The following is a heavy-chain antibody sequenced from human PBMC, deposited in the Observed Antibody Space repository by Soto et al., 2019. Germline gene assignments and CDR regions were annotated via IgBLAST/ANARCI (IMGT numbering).Heavy chain of an antibody. V-gene: IGHV5-51*01. Sequence: GEALKISCKVSGYSFSTSWMGWVRQLPGKGLEWMGIIYPGDSDSRYGPSFEGHVTFSVDKSISTAYLEWSSLKASDTAIYYCARLSRRVAQESNYFDPWGRGTLVTVSS. CDR2: IYPGDSDS. D-gene: IGHD2-8*01. CDR3: ARLSRRVAQESNYFDP. J-gene: IGHJ5*02. CDR1: GYSFSTSW.